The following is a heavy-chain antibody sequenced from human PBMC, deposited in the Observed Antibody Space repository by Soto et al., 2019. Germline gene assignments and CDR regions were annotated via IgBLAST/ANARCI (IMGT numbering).Heavy chain of an antibody. V-gene: IGHV1-69*13. CDR3: ASSMYYYDSSGYYYYWFDP. J-gene: IGHJ5*02. CDR1: GGTFSSYA. D-gene: IGHD3-22*01. CDR2: IIPIFGTA. Sequence: SVKVSCKASGGTFSSYAISWVRQAPGQGLEWMGGIIPIFGTANYAQKFQGRVTITADESTSTAYMELSSLRSEDTAVYYCASSMYYYDSSGYYYYWFDPWGQGTLVTVS.